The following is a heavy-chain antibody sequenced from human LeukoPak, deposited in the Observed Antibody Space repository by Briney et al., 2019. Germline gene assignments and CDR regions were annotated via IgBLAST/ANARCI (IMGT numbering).Heavy chain of an antibody. Sequence: GESLKISRKGSGYSFTSYWIGWVRQMPGKGLEWMGIIYPGDSATRYSPSFQGQVTISADKSISTAYLQWSSLKASDTAMYYCARAPHYYGSGSYYNEGAFDIWGQGTMVTVSS. J-gene: IGHJ3*02. V-gene: IGHV5-51*01. CDR3: ARAPHYYGSGSYYNEGAFDI. D-gene: IGHD3-10*01. CDR2: IYPGDSAT. CDR1: GYSFTSYW.